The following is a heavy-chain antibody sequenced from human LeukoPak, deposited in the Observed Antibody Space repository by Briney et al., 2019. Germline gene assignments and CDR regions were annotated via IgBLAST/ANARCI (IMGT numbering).Heavy chain of an antibody. Sequence: GGSLRLSCAASGFTFSSYSMNWVRQAPGKGLEWVSYISSSSSTIYYADSVKGRFTISRDNAKNSLYLQMNSLRAEDTAVYYCARDIRAYYYDSSGLGDYWGQGTLVTVS. CDR2: ISSSSSTI. D-gene: IGHD3-22*01. V-gene: IGHV3-48*01. CDR3: ARDIRAYYYDSSGLGDY. J-gene: IGHJ4*02. CDR1: GFTFSSYS.